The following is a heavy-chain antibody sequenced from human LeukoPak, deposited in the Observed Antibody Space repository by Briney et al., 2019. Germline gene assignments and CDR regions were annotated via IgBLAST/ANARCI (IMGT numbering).Heavy chain of an antibody. D-gene: IGHD3-3*01. CDR2: IGWDGTNI. Sequence: PGGSLRLYCAASGFTFDRHTMHWVRQPPGKGPEWVSLIGWDGTNIDYADSVKGRFTISRDNSKNFVYLQMHSLRTEDTTLYYCTKDMEWGMDVWGQGTTVIVSS. V-gene: IGHV3-43*01. CDR1: GFTFDRHT. CDR3: TKDMEWGMDV. J-gene: IGHJ6*02.